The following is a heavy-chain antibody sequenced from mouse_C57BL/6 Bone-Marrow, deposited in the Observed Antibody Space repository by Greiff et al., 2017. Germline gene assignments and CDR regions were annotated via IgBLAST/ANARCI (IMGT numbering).Heavy chain of an antibody. J-gene: IGHJ2*01. CDR3: ARGGIGDFDY. CDR1: GYTFTSYW. Sequence: VQLQQPGAELVKPGASVKLSCKASGYTFTSYWMQWVKQRPGQGLEWIGEIDPSDSYTNYNQKFKGKATLTVDTSSSTAYMQLSSLTSEDSAVYYCARGGIGDFDYWGQGTTLTVSS. CDR2: IDPSDSYT. V-gene: IGHV1-50*01.